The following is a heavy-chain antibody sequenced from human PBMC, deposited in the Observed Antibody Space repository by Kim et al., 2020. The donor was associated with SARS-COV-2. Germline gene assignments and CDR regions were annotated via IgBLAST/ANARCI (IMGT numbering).Heavy chain of an antibody. CDR3: GTGSATIGDTDY. J-gene: IGHJ4*02. CDR1: GFTFHDHG. D-gene: IGHD3-16*01. V-gene: IGHV3-43*02. Sequence: GGSLRLSCAASGFTFHDHGMHWVRQAPGKGLEWVSLISRDGSITYYADSVKGRFTISRDNSKDSLYLQMNSLRTEDTAFYYCGTGSATIGDTDYWGQGTLLTVSS. CDR2: ISRDGSIT.